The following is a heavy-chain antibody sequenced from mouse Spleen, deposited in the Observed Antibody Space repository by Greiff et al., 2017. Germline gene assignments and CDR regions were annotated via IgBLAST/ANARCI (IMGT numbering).Heavy chain of an antibody. J-gene: IGHJ4*01. CDR1: GYTFTSYW. Sequence: QVQLQQPGAELVKPGASVKLSCKASGYTFTSYWMHWVKQRPGQGLEWIGYINPSSGYTKYNQKFKDKATLTADKSSSTAYMQLSSLTSEDSAVYYCARWLLRRNYAMDYWGQGTSVTVSS. CDR3: ARWLLRRNYAMDY. D-gene: IGHD2-3*01. CDR2: INPSSGYT. V-gene: IGHV1-7*01.